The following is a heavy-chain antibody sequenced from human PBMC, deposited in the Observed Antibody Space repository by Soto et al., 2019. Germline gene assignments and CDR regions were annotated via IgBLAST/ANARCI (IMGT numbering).Heavy chain of an antibody. Sequence: QLQLQESGPGLVKPSETLSLTCTVSGGSISSSSYYSGWIRQPPGKGLEWIGSIYYSGSTYYNPSLKSRVTISVATSKNLFSLKLSSVTAADTAVYYCARHTLLPTVVAPYYFDYWGQGTLVTVSS. CDR3: ARHTLLPTVVAPYYFDY. V-gene: IGHV4-39*01. J-gene: IGHJ4*02. D-gene: IGHD2-15*01. CDR2: IYYSGST. CDR1: GGSISSSSYY.